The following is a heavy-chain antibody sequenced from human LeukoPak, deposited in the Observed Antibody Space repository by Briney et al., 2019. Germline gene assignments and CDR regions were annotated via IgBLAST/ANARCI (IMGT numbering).Heavy chain of an antibody. CDR1: GYSISSGYY. J-gene: IGHJ5*02. D-gene: IGHD3-10*01. V-gene: IGHV4-38-2*02. CDR2: IYHSGST. CDR3: ARRLYGSGTLKDWFDP. Sequence: SETLSLTCTVSGYSISSGYYWGWIRQPPGKGLEWIGSIYHSGSTYYNPSLKSRVTISVDTSKNQFSLKLSSVTAADTAVYYCARRLYGSGTLKDWFDPWGQGTLDTVSS.